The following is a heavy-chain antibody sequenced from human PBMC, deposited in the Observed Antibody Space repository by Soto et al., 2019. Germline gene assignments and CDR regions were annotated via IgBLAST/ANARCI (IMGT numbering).Heavy chain of an antibody. J-gene: IGHJ6*02. D-gene: IGHD2-2*02. V-gene: IGHV3-53*01. CDR3: ARDCSSTSCYTPHYGMDV. CDR1: GFSVSGNY. Sequence: GSLRLSCAASGFSVSGNYMSRVLQAPVKGLEWVSVIYSDGSTYYADSVKGRFTISRDNSKNMMYLQMNSLRAEDTAVYYCARDCSSTSCYTPHYGMDVWGQGTTVTVSS. CDR2: IYSDGST.